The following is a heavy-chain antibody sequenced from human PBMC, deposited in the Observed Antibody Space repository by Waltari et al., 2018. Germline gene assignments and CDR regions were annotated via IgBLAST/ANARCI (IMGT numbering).Heavy chain of an antibody. CDR1: GYTFTVYY. CDR2: VDPEDGES. V-gene: IGHV1-69-2*01. J-gene: IGHJ4*02. D-gene: IGHD6-19*01. CDR3: ATIPPQWLVEGAGDY. Sequence: EVQLVQSGAEVKKPGATVKISCKASGYTFTVYYMHWVQQAPGKGLEWMGRVDPEDGESIYAEKFQGRVTITADTSTDTAYMELSSLRSEDTAVYYCATIPPQWLVEGAGDYWGQGTLVTVSS.